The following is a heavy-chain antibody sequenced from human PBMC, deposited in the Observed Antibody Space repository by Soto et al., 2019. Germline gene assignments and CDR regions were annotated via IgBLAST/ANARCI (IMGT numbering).Heavy chain of an antibody. CDR3: ARELEKSGMDV. CDR1: GASVSSGSHY. Sequence: QVQLQESGPGLVKPSETLSLTCTVSGASVSSGSHYWTWIRQPPGKGLEWIGYISSSGGTNYSPSLKSRDTISLDTSKNQFSLILSSVTAADTAVYYCARELEKSGMDVWGQGTTVTVSS. V-gene: IGHV4-61*01. D-gene: IGHD1-1*01. J-gene: IGHJ6*02. CDR2: ISSSGGT.